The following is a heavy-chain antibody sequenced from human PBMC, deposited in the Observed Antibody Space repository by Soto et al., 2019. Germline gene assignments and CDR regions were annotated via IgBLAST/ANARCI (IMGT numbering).Heavy chain of an antibody. J-gene: IGHJ6*02. V-gene: IGHV3-30*18. Sequence: GSLRLSCSASGFTFSSYGMHWVRQAPGKGLEWVAVISYDGSNKYYADSVKGRFTISRDNSKNTLYLQMNSLRAEDTAVYYCAKDLAQLDYYYYYGMDVWGQGTTVTVSS. D-gene: IGHD6-6*01. CDR2: ISYDGSNK. CDR3: AKDLAQLDYYYYYGMDV. CDR1: GFTFSSYG.